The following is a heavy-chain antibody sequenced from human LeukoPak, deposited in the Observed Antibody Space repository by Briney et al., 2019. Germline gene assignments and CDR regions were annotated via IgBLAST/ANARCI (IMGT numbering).Heavy chain of an antibody. D-gene: IGHD3-22*01. CDR1: GYSISSGYY. V-gene: IGHV4-38-2*01. CDR3: ARVDYYDSSGYLY. Sequence: KPSETLSLTCAVSGYSISSGYYWGWIRQPPGKVLQRIGSIYHSGSTYYNPSLKSRVTISVDTSKNQFSLKLSSVTAADTAVYYCARVDYYDSSGYLYWGQGTLVTVSS. J-gene: IGHJ4*02. CDR2: IYHSGST.